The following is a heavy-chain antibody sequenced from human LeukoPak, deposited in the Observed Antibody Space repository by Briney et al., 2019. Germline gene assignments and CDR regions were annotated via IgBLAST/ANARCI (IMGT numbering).Heavy chain of an antibody. Sequence: ASVKVSCKASGYTFTSYAMHWVRQAPGQRLEWMGWINAGNGNTKYSQKFQGRVTITRDTSASTAYMELSSLRSEDTAVYYCARAYVLRFLEWLSALDYWGQGTLVTVSS. CDR1: GYTFTSYA. V-gene: IGHV1-3*01. J-gene: IGHJ4*02. CDR2: INAGNGNT. D-gene: IGHD3-3*01. CDR3: ARAYVLRFLEWLSALDY.